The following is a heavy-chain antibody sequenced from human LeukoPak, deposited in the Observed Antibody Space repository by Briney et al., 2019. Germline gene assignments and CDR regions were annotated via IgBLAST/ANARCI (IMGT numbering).Heavy chain of an antibody. CDR1: GFSFSSYG. CDR2: IRNDGSNT. J-gene: IGHJ4*02. Sequence: GGSLRLSCAASGFSFSSYGMHWLRQAPGKGLEWVAFIRNDGSNTYYADSVKGRFTISRDNSKNTLYLQMNSLRAEDTAVYYCARATQGADYWGQGTLVTVSS. D-gene: IGHD3-16*01. V-gene: IGHV3-30*02. CDR3: ARATQGADY.